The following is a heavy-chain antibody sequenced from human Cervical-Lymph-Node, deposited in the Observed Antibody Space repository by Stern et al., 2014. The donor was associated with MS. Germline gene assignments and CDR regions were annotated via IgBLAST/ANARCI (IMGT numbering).Heavy chain of an antibody. CDR1: GFTFSSHS. CDR3: ARDLGDSSGYSFDY. D-gene: IGHD3-22*01. Sequence: VQLVESGGGVVQPGRSLRLSCAASGFTFSSHSMHWVRQAPGKGLEWVAVISYDENNKYYGDSVKGRFTISRDNFRNTLSLQMNSLRAEDTAVYYCARDLGDSSGYSFDYWGQGTLVTVSS. CDR2: ISYDENNK. V-gene: IGHV3-30*04. J-gene: IGHJ4*02.